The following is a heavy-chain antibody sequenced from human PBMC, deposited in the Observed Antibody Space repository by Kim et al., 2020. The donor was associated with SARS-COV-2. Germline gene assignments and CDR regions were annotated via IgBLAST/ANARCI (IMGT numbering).Heavy chain of an antibody. V-gene: IGHV4-31*02. Sequence: SRVTISVDTSKNQFSLKLSSVTAADTAVYYCAREEAGYCSGGSCTNWFDPWGQGTLVTVSS. CDR3: AREEAGYCSGGSCTNWFDP. D-gene: IGHD2-15*01. J-gene: IGHJ5*02.